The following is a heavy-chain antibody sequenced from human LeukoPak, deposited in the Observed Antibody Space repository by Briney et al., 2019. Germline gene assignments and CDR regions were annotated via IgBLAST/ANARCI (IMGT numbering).Heavy chain of an antibody. Sequence: GESLKISCKGSGYSFTNYWIGWVRQMPGKGLEWMGIIYPGDSDTRYSPSSQGQVTISADKSVSTAYLQWSSLKASDTAMYYCARRYAVGTVMVDFDYWGQGTLVTVSS. CDR3: ARRYAVGTVMVDFDY. CDR2: IYPGDSDT. V-gene: IGHV5-51*01. CDR1: GYSFTNYW. D-gene: IGHD5-18*01. J-gene: IGHJ4*02.